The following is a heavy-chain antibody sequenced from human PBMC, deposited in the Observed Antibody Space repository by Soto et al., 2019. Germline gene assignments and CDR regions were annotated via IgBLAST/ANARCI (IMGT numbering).Heavy chain of an antibody. Sequence: VSYLRCRGSFRRLTISWVRQAPGPGDEWMGGIIPNYGTANYEQKIQDRVTIIADASTTTAYMELSSLRSEDTAIYYCAKDRRADWESYYYYAMDVWGQGTTVTVSS. CDR2: IIPNYGTA. J-gene: IGHJ6*02. D-gene: IGHD1-26*01. CDR1: RGSFRRLT. CDR3: AKDRRADWESYYYYAMDV. V-gene: IGHV1-69*01.